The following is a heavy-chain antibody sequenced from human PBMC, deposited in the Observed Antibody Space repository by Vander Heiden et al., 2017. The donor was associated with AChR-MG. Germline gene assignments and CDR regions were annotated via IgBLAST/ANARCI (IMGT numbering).Heavy chain of an antibody. Sequence: EVQLVESGGGLVQPGGSLSLSCAASGFTFSSYWMPWVRQAPGKGLVWVSRINSDGSSTSYADSVKGRFTISRDNAKNTLYLQMNSLRAEDTAVYYCARALGRQLRYFPYYYMDVWGKGTTVTVS. CDR1: GFTFSSYW. J-gene: IGHJ6*03. CDR3: ARALGRQLRYFPYYYMDV. CDR2: INSDGSST. D-gene: IGHD3-9*01. V-gene: IGHV3-74*01.